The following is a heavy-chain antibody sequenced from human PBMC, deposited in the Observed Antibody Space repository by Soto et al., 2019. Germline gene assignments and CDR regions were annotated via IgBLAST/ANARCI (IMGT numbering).Heavy chain of an antibody. Sequence: PSETLSLTCNVSGDSMTKYYWSWIRQPAGKGLECIGRIYTSGSTNYNPSLKSRVTMSIDTSNNHFSLSLKSVTAADTAMYYCARTVGAAYYFDFWGQGARVTVYS. CDR1: GDSMTKYY. V-gene: IGHV4-4*07. CDR3: ARTVGAAYYFDF. CDR2: IYTSGST. J-gene: IGHJ4*02. D-gene: IGHD1-26*01.